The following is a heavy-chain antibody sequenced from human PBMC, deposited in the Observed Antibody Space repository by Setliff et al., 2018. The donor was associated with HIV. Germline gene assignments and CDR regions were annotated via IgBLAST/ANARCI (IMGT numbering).Heavy chain of an antibody. V-gene: IGHV5-51*01. CDR1: GYSFTNYW. CDR3: ARPRYSSSSEVDY. J-gene: IGHJ4*02. D-gene: IGHD6-6*01. Sequence: GESLKISCKGSGYSFTNYWIGWVRQMPGKGLEWMGIIYPRDSDTRYSPSFQGQVTISADKSISTAYLQWNSLKASDTAMYYCARPRYSSSSEVDYWGQGTLVTVSS. CDR2: IYPRDSDT.